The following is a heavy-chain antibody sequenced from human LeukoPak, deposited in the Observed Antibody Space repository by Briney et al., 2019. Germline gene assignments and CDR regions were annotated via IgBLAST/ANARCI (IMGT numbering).Heavy chain of an antibody. CDR3: ARGSPRYSSSWYLYYFDY. CDR2: TYYSGNT. D-gene: IGHD6-13*01. V-gene: IGHV4-59*08. CDR1: GGSISSYY. J-gene: IGHJ4*02. Sequence: SETLSLTCTVSGGSISSYYWNWIRQPPGKGLEWIGYTYYSGNTIYNPSLKSRVTISVDTSKNQFSLKLSSVTAADTAVYYCARGSPRYSSSWYLYYFDYWGQGTLVTVSS.